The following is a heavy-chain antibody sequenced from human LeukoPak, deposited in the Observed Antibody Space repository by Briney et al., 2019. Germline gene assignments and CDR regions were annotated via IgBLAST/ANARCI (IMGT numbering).Heavy chain of an antibody. V-gene: IGHV4-4*02. CDR3: ARLAWGRLDY. CDR2: IYHDGST. D-gene: IGHD7-27*01. J-gene: IGHJ4*02. CDR1: GGSISSNNW. Sequence: SETLSLTCAVSGGSISSNNWWIWVRQSPEKGLEWIGEIYHDGSTNYNPSLKSRVTISVDTSRNQFSLKLSSVTAPDTAVYYCARLAWGRLDYWGQGTLVTVSS.